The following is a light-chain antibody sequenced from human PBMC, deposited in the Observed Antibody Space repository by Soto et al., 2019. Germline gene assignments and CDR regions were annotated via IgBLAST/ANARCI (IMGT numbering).Light chain of an antibody. CDR2: GAS. CDR3: QQVGTSPIT. J-gene: IGKJ5*01. V-gene: IGKV3-20*01. CDR1: QTVNRSY. Sequence: EIVLTQSPGTLSLSPGERATLSCRASQTVNRSYLAWYQQRPGQAPRLLIYGASSRATGIPERVSGSGSGPEFPLTISRLEPEDFAVYYCQQVGTSPITFGQGTRLEIK.